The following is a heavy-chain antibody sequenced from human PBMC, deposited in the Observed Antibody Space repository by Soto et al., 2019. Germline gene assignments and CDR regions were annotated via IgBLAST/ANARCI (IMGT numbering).Heavy chain of an antibody. CDR1: GFTFRNYN. J-gene: IGHJ4*02. V-gene: IGHV3-21*06. CDR2: ISTGGAYM. Sequence: EVQLVESGGGLVKAGGSLRLFCTASGFTFRNYNMNWVRQAPGKGLEWVSSISTGGAYMFYADSVKGRFTISRDNAQNSLFLQKDSPRAEDTAVYYCARDIASPGGDYFDPWGQGTLVTGSS. D-gene: IGHD2-21*01. CDR3: ARDIASPGGDYFDP.